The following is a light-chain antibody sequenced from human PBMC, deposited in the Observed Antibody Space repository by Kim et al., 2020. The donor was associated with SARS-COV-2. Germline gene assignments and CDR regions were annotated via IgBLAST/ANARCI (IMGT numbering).Light chain of an antibody. J-gene: IGLJ2*01. CDR1: SSDVGSYNR. Sequence: GQSVTTSCTGTSSDVGSYNRVSWYQQPPGTAPKLMIYEVSNRPSGVPDRFSGSKSGNTASLTISGLQTEDEADYYCSSYTSSSLVVFGGGTQLTVL. V-gene: IGLV2-18*02. CDR2: EVS. CDR3: SSYTSSSLVV.